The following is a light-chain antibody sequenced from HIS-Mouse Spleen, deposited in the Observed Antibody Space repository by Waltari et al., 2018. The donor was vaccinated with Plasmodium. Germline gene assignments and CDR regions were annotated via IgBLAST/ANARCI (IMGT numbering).Light chain of an antibody. CDR3: QQYDNLPPLFT. J-gene: IGKJ3*01. V-gene: IGKV1-33*01. CDR2: DAS. CDR1: QDISNY. Sequence: DIQMTQSPSSLSASVGDRVTITCQASQDISNYLNWYPQKPGKAPKLLIYDASNLETGVPSRFSGSGSGTDFTFTISSLQPEDIATYYCQQYDNLPPLFTFGPGTKVDIK.